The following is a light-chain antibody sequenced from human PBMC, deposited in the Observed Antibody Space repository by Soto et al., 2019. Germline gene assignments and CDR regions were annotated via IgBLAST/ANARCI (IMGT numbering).Light chain of an antibody. Sequence: IGFTQSPGTLSLSPGERATLSCRASQRVSSSYLAWYQQKPGQAPRLLIYATSDRATGIPDRFSASGSGTDFTLTISRLEPEDFAVYYCQHYGTSALFGPGTKVDIK. J-gene: IGKJ3*01. CDR3: QHYGTSAL. V-gene: IGKV3-20*01. CDR1: QRVSSSY. CDR2: ATS.